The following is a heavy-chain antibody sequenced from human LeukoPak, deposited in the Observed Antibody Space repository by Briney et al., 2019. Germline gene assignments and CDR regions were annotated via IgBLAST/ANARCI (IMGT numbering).Heavy chain of an antibody. CDR2: IYTSGST. Sequence: KSSQTLSLTCTVSGGSISSGSYYWSWIRQPAGKGLEWIGRIYTSGSTNYNPSLKSRVTISVDTSKNQFSLKLSSVTAADTAVYYCARDSVLDFWSGYPYYYYYMDVWGKGTTVTVSS. CDR1: GGSISSGSYY. CDR3: ARDSVLDFWSGYPYYYYYMDV. J-gene: IGHJ6*03. D-gene: IGHD3-3*01. V-gene: IGHV4-61*02.